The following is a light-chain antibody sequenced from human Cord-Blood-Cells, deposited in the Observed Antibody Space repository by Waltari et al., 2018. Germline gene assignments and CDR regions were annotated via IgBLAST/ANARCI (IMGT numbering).Light chain of an antibody. CDR2: RNN. CDR1: SSNIGSNY. J-gene: IGLJ3*02. CDR3: AAWDDSLSGWV. V-gene: IGLV1-47*01. Sequence: QSVLTQPPSASGTPGQRVTISCSGSSSNIGSNYVSWYQQLPGTAPKRLIYRNNQRPSGVPDRFSGSKSGTSASLAISGLRSEDEADYYCAAWDDSLSGWVFGGGTKLTVL.